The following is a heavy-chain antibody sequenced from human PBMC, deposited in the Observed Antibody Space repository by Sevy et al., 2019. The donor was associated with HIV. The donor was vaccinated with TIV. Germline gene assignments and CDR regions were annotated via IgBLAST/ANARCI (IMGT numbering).Heavy chain of an antibody. Sequence: GGSLRLSCAASGFSFSNAWMSWVSQAPGKGLEWVGRIKSKTEGATRDFAAPVKGRLLISRDDSRNTVYLQMNSLKTEDTAVYYCTAGVGAPDFDYWGQGTLVTVSS. CDR1: GFSFSNAW. V-gene: IGHV3-15*01. J-gene: IGHJ4*02. CDR2: IKSKTEGATR. D-gene: IGHD1-26*01. CDR3: TAGVGAPDFDY.